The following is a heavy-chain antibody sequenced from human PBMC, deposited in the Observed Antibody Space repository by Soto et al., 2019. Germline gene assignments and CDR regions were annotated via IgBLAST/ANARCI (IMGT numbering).Heavy chain of an antibody. CDR2: IYPGDSDT. CDR3: ARHKLRYFDWFSGGASYFDY. CDR1: GYSFTSYW. V-gene: IGHV5-51*01. D-gene: IGHD3-9*01. J-gene: IGHJ4*02. Sequence: PGESLKISCKGSGYSFTSYWIGWVRQMPGKGLEWMGIIYPGDSDTRYSPSFQGQVTISADKSISTAYLQWSSLKASDTAMYYCARHKLRYFDWFSGGASYFDYWGQGTLVTVSS.